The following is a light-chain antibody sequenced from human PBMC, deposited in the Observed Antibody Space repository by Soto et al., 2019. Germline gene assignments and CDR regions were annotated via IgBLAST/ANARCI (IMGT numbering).Light chain of an antibody. CDR3: QQYYSLPRT. Sequence: VIWMTQSPSLLSASTGDRVTISCLMSQGISSYLAWYQQKPGKAPELLIYAASTLQSGVPSRFSGSGSGTHFTLTISCMHSEDFATYYCQQYYSLPRTCGQWTKVEIK. CDR1: QGISSY. V-gene: IGKV1D-8*01. CDR2: AAS. J-gene: IGKJ1*01.